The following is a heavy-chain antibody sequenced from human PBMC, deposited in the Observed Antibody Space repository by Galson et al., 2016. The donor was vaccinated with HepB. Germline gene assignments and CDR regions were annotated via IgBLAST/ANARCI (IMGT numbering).Heavy chain of an antibody. D-gene: IGHD2-21*01. V-gene: IGHV3-48*01. CDR2: ISRTGETS. Sequence: SLRLSCAASGFSFSSYNMDWVRRAPGKGLEWVSYISRTGETSYYADSVKGRFTISRDNSKNTMYLQMNRVRLEDTAVYYCAKDLWRRGFLDHWGQGTLVTVSS. CDR1: GFSFSSYN. CDR3: AKDLWRRGFLDH. J-gene: IGHJ4*02.